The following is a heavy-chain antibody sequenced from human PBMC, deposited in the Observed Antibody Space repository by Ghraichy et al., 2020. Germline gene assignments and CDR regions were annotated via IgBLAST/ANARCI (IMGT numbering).Heavy chain of an antibody. Sequence: GSLRLSCTVSGGSISSSSYYWGWIRQPPGKGLEWIGSIYYSGSTYYNPSLKSRVTISVDTSKNQFSLKLSSVTAADTAVYYCARHLPASGAGIENGMDVWGQGTTVTVSS. D-gene: IGHD1-26*01. CDR2: IYYSGST. V-gene: IGHV4-39*01. CDR1: GGSISSSSYY. CDR3: ARHLPASGAGIENGMDV. J-gene: IGHJ6*02.